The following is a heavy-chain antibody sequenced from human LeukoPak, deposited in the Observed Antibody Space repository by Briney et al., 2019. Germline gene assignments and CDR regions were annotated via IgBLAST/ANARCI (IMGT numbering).Heavy chain of an antibody. J-gene: IGHJ4*02. D-gene: IGHD3-10*01. CDR1: GYPFHNYW. CDR3: GRGLYGSGRRSLMAH. CDR2: IDQDETEK. V-gene: IGHV3-7*03. Sequence: GGSLRLSCATSGYPFHNYWMTWVRQAPGRGLEWLANIDQDETEKNYLDSVKGRFTISRDNAEKSLYLRMTSLRVEDTAIYYCGRGLYGSGRRSLMAHWGPGTLVTVSS.